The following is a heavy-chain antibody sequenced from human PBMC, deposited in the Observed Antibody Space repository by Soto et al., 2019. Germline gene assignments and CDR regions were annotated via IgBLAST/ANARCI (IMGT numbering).Heavy chain of an antibody. CDR1: GFTFDDYA. D-gene: IGHD6-19*01. CDR2: ISWNSGSI. J-gene: IGHJ6*03. V-gene: IGHV3-9*01. Sequence: EVQLVESGGGLVQPGRSLRLSCAASGFTFDDYAMHWVRQAPGKGLEWVSGISWNSGSIGYAGSVKGRFTISRDNAKNSLYLQMNSLRAEDTALYYCAKAKPGYSSGWYGDYYYYMDVWGKGTTVTVSS. CDR3: AKAKPGYSSGWYGDYYYYMDV.